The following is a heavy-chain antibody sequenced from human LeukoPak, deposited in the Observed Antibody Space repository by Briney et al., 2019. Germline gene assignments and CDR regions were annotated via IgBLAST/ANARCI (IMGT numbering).Heavy chain of an antibody. CDR2: ISYSGNT. J-gene: IGHJ3*02. CDR3: ARHCCSGPAKRVFDI. D-gene: IGHD2-15*01. Sequence: SETLSRTCTVSGGSIISSDYHWGWVRQPPGKGLEWIGTISYSGNTDYNPSLRSRVTISVDTSNNQFSLRLGSVTAADTAVYHCARHCCSGPAKRVFDIWGQGTMVTVSS. CDR1: GGSIISSDYH. V-gene: IGHV4-39*01.